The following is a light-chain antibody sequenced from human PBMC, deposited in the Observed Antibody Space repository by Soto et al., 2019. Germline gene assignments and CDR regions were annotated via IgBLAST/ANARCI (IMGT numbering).Light chain of an antibody. CDR2: ANS. J-gene: IGLJ1*01. Sequence: QSVLAQPPSVSGATGQRVTISCTGSSSNIGAGYDVHWYQQLPGRAPKLLIYANSNRPSGVPDRFSGSRSGTSAPLAITGLQAEDEADYSCQSYDSSLSGFYVFGTGTKVTVL. CDR3: QSYDSSLSGFYV. CDR1: SSNIGAGYD. V-gene: IGLV1-40*01.